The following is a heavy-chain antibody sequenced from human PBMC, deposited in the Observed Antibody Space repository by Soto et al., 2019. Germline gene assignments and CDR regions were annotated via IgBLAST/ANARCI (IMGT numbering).Heavy chain of an antibody. CDR3: ANCNWYFDL. Sequence: QVQLPESGPGLVKPSETLSLTCTVSGGAISSYFWSCIRQPPGKGLEWIGYIYYTGSTNYNPSLKGRVTISLHTSKNQSSLQLSSVTSADTAVDYWANCNWYFDLGGRGTLVTVSS. J-gene: IGHJ2*01. CDR1: GGAISSYF. CDR2: IYYTGST. V-gene: IGHV4-59*01.